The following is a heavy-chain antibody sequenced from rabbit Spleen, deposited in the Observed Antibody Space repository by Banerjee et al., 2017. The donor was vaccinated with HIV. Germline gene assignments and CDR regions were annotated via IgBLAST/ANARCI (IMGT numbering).Heavy chain of an antibody. J-gene: IGHJ2*01. D-gene: IGHD4-2*01. V-gene: IGHV1S40*01. CDR1: GFSFGDRDV. Sequence: QSLEESGGGLVQPTGSLTLTCKASGFSFGDRDVMCWVRQAPAKGLEWIGCINTATGKDVYANWAKGRFTISTTSSTTVTLQMTSLTAADTATYFCARKYAGDHYYGAFHPWGPGTLVTVS. CDR3: ARKYAGDHYYGAFHP. CDR2: INTATGKD.